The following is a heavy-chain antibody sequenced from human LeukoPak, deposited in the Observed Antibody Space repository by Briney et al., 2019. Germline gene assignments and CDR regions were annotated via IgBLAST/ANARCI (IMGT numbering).Heavy chain of an antibody. J-gene: IGHJ4*02. CDR3: ARDQYDYVWGSYRPYFDY. D-gene: IGHD3-16*02. Sequence: ASVKVSCKASGYTFTSYGISWVRQAPGQGLEWMGSISPYNGNTNYAERLQGRVIMTTDTSTRTACMELRSLRSDDTAVFYCARDQYDYVWGSYRPYFDYWGQGTLVTVSS. CDR2: ISPYNGNT. V-gene: IGHV1-18*04. CDR1: GYTFTSYG.